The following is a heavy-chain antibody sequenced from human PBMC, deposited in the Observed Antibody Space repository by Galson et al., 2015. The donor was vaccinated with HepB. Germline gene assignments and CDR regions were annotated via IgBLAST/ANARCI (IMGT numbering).Heavy chain of an antibody. J-gene: IGHJ4*02. Sequence: SLRLSCAASGFTFSSYGMHWVRQAPGKGLEWVAVISYDGSNKYYADSVKGRFTISRDNSKNTLYLQMNSLRAEDTAVYYCAKDALLYWFGAPPDYWGQGTLVTVSS. CDR1: GFTFSSYG. CDR2: ISYDGSNK. D-gene: IGHD2-8*02. V-gene: IGHV3-30*18. CDR3: AKDALLYWFGAPPDY.